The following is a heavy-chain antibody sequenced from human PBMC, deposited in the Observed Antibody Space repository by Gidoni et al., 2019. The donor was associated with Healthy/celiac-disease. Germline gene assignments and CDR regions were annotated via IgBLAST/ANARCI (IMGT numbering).Heavy chain of an antibody. CDR3: ARGGGSYYYGMDV. D-gene: IGHD1-26*01. CDR1: GGSISSGSYY. V-gene: IGHV4-61*02. Sequence: QVQLQESGPGLVKPSQTLSLTCTVSGGSISSGSYYWSWIRQPAGKGLEWIGRIYTSGSTNYTPSLKGRVTMSVATSKTQFSLKLSSVTAADTAVYYCARGGGSYYYGMDVWGQGTTVTVSS. CDR2: IYTSGST. J-gene: IGHJ6*02.